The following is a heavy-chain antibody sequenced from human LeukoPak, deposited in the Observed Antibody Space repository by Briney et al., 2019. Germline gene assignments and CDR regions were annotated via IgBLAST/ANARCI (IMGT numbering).Heavy chain of an antibody. Sequence: GRSLRLSCAASGFTFSNYAMHWVRQAPGKGLEWVAVISYDGSNKNYADSVKGRFTISRDNAKNSLYLQMNSLRAEDTALYYCAKAMVRGALYYFDYWGQGTLVTVSS. J-gene: IGHJ4*02. CDR3: AKAMVRGALYYFDY. CDR2: ISYDGSNK. CDR1: GFTFSNYA. D-gene: IGHD3-10*01. V-gene: IGHV3-30*04.